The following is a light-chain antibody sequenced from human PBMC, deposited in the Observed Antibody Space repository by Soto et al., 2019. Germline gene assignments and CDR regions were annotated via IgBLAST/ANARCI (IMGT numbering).Light chain of an antibody. J-gene: IGKJ2*01. CDR2: WAS. Sequence: DIVMTQSPDFLPVSLGERATINCKSSQSLLYSSNNKNYLAWYQQKPGQPPKLLIYWASTRESGVPDRFSGSGSGTDFTLTISSLQAEDVAVYYCQQYYSTPQTFGQGTKLEIQ. CDR3: QQYYSTPQT. V-gene: IGKV4-1*01. CDR1: QSLLYSSNNKNY.